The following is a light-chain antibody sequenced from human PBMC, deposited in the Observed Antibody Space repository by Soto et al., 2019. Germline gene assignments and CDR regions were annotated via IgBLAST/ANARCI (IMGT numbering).Light chain of an antibody. CDR2: ANN. CDR1: SSNIGANYD. V-gene: IGLV1-40*01. J-gene: IGLJ2*01. CDR3: QSYDSTLSAPVV. Sequence: QSVLTQPPSVSGAPGQRVTISCTGSSSNIGANYDVHWYQQLTGRAPKLLIFANNNRPSGVPDRFSGSKSGTSASLSIRGLQAEDEADYYCQSYDSTLSAPVVFGGGTKLTVL.